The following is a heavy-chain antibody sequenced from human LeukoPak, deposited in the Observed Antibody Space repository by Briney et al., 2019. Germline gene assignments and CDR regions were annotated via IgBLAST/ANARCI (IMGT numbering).Heavy chain of an antibody. CDR2: INPNSGGT. CDR3: ARDHRYYDSSGYPYY. CDR1: GYTFTGYY. J-gene: IGHJ4*02. D-gene: IGHD3-22*01. Sequence: ASVKVSCKASGYTFTGYYMHWVRQAPGQGLEWMGRINPNSGGTNYAQKFQGRVTMTRDTSISTAYMELSRLRPDDTAVYYCARDHRYYDSSGYPYYWGQGTLVTVSS. V-gene: IGHV1-2*06.